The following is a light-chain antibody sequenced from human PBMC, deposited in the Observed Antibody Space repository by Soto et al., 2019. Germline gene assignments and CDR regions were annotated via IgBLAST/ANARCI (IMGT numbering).Light chain of an antibody. CDR3: QHYNSYSEA. CDR2: KAS. CDR1: QSISSW. V-gene: IGKV1-5*03. J-gene: IGKJ1*01. Sequence: SQMTQSPYALCAAVGESVDIGGRASQSISSWLAWYQQKPGKAPKLLIYKASTLKSGVPSRFSGSGSGTEFTLPLSSLQPDDFATYYCQHYNSYSEAFGQGTKVDIK.